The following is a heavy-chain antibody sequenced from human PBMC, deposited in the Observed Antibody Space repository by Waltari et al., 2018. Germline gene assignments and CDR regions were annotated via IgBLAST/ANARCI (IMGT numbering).Heavy chain of an antibody. V-gene: IGHV3-74*01. Sequence: VKLVESGGRLVQPGGSLGLPWEASGFSFSSYWMHWGRQAPGKGLVGVARVNIDGTGTDYADSVKGRFAISRDNAENTLYLQMNNLRAEDTGIYYCTRVNWDYWGQGTLVTVSS. CDR2: VNIDGTGT. J-gene: IGHJ4*02. CDR3: TRVNWDY. CDR1: GFSFSSYW.